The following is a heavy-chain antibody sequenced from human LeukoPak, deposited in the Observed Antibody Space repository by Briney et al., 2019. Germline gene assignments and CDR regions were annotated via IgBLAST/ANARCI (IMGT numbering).Heavy chain of an antibody. CDR2: IIPIFGTA. Sequence: GASVKVSCKASGGTFSSYAISWVRQAPGQGLEWMGGIIPIFGTANYAQKLQGRVTMTTDTSASTAYMELRSLRSDDTAVYYCARDMITMVRGVIHKALGYWGQGTLVTVSS. CDR1: GGTFSSYA. V-gene: IGHV1-69*05. D-gene: IGHD3-10*01. CDR3: ARDMITMVRGVIHKALGY. J-gene: IGHJ4*02.